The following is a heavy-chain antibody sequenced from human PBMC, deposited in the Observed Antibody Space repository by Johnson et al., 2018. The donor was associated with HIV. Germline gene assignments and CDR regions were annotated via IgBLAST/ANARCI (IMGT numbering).Heavy chain of an antibody. CDR1: AFAFSSYV. J-gene: IGHJ3*02. D-gene: IGHD6-13*01. CDR2: ISYDGSNK. V-gene: IGHV3-30*04. CDR3: ARDQAYRSSWAFSFDI. Sequence: QVQLVESGGGVVQPGRSLRLSCAASAFAFSSYVMHWVRQAPGKGLEWVAVISYDGSNKYYADFVKGRFTISRDNSKNTLYLQMNSLRSDDTAVYFCARDQAYRSSWAFSFDIWGQGTMVIVSS.